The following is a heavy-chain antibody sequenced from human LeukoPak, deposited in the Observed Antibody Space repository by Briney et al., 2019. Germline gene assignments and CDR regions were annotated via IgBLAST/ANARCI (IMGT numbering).Heavy chain of an antibody. CDR2: IHKSGTTT. CDR3: ARDPHALDF. V-gene: IGHV3-48*02. CDR1: GFSFSTYS. Sequence: PGGSLRLSCAASGFSFSTYSMNWVRQAPGKGLEWVSYIHKSGTTTYYRDSVKGRFTISRDNAKNSLYLQMNSLRDEDTAVYYCARDPHALDFWGQGTLVTVSS. J-gene: IGHJ4*02.